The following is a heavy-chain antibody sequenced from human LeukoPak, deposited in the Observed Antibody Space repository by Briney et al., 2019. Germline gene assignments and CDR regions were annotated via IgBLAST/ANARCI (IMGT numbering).Heavy chain of an antibody. D-gene: IGHD3-9*01. J-gene: IGHJ4*02. CDR2: ISSSGSHI. CDR3: ARGNTIFHVERVY. V-gene: IGHV3-48*03. CDR1: GLTFSSYE. Sequence: GGSVTLSRAPSGLTFSSYEMNWVRQAPGKGLEWVSYISSSGSHIYYADSVKGRFTISRDNAKNSLYLQMNSLRAEDTAVYYCARGNTIFHVERVYWGQGTLVTVSS.